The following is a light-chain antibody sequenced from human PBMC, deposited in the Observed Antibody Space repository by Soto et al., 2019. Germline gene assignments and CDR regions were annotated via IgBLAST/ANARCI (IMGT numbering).Light chain of an antibody. CDR3: QQRLNWPPG. J-gene: IGKJ1*01. Sequence: EIVMTQSPATLSVSPGERATLTCRASQSVTNYIAWYQQRPGQAPRLLIYDDSNRATGVPARFSGSRSGTDFTLTISDLEPADFGLYYCQQRLNWPPGFGQGTKVDI. CDR2: DDS. V-gene: IGKV3-11*01. CDR1: QSVTNY.